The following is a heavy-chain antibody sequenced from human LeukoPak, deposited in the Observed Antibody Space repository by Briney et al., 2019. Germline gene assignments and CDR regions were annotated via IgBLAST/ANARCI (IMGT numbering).Heavy chain of an antibody. CDR3: AGRPIAAAAKFDS. V-gene: IGHV5-10-1*01. CDR1: GYSFTNYW. J-gene: IGHJ4*02. D-gene: IGHD6-13*01. CDR2: IDPSDSYT. Sequence: GESLKISCKGSGYSFTNYWIHWVRQMPGKGLEWMGRIDPSDSYTNYSPSFQGHVTISADKSISTAYLQWTSLKASDTAVYYCAGRPIAAAAKFDSWGQGTLVAVSS.